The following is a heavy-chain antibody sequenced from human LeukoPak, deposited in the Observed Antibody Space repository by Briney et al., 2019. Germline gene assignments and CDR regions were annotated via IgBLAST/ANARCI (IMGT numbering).Heavy chain of an antibody. CDR3: ARVAPAVSAFFDY. Sequence: GASVKVSCKASGYTFTSYEINWVRQATGQGLEWMGWMNPNSGNTGYAQKFQGRVTITRNTSISTAYMELSSLRSEDTAVYYCARVAPAVSAFFDYWGQGTLVTVSS. CDR2: MNPNSGNT. J-gene: IGHJ4*02. D-gene: IGHD1-26*01. CDR1: GYTFTSYE. V-gene: IGHV1-8*03.